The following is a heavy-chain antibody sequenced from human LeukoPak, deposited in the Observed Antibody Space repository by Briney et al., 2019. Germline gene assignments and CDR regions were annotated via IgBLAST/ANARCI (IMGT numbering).Heavy chain of an antibody. CDR2: IIPIFGTA. J-gene: IGHJ6*02. D-gene: IGHD2-2*01. Sequence: SVTVSCTVSGYTLTELSMHWVRQAPGKGLEWMGGIIPIFGTANYAQKFQGRVTITADESTSTAYMELSSLRSEDTAVYYCARGWDCSSTSCSSYGMDVWGQGTTVTVSS. CDR3: ARGWDCSSTSCSSYGMDV. V-gene: IGHV1-69*13. CDR1: GYTLTELS.